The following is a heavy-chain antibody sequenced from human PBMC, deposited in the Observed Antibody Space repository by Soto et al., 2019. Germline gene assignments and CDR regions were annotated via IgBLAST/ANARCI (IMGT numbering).Heavy chain of an antibody. CDR3: ARIGWGGDS. D-gene: IGHD7-27*01. J-gene: IGHJ4*02. Sequence: QVQLQESGPGRVKPSETLSLTCSVSGGSVRTGSYHWSWSRQPPGKGLEWIGFIPNNGSPDYNPSLKSRVVVSIDRSKNQFSLKVNSVTAAGTAVYFCARIGWGGDSWGQGTLVTVSS. CDR2: IPNNGSP. V-gene: IGHV4-61*01. CDR1: GGSVRTGSYH.